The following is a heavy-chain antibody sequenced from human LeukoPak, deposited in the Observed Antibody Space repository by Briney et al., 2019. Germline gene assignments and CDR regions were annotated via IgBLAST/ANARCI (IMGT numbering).Heavy chain of an antibody. Sequence: SETLPLTCAVYGGSFSGYYWSWIRQPPGKGLEWIGEINHSGSTNYNPSLKSRVTISVDTSKNQFSLKLSSVTAADTAVYYSARGAAYDILTGYSLESPATYYFDYWGQGTLVTVSS. J-gene: IGHJ4*02. CDR2: INHSGST. D-gene: IGHD3-9*01. V-gene: IGHV4-34*01. CDR3: ARGAAYDILTGYSLESPATYYFDY. CDR1: GGSFSGYY.